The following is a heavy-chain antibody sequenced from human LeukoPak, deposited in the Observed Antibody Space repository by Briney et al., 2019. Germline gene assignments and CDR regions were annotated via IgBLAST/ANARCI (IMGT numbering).Heavy chain of an antibody. CDR3: ARELGCSSTSCKP. J-gene: IGHJ5*02. CDR1: GGTFSSYT. V-gene: IGHV1-69*04. D-gene: IGHD2-2*01. Sequence: SVKVSCKASGGTFSSYTISWVRQAPGQGLEWMGRIIPILGIANYAQKFQGRVTITADKSTSTAYMELSSLRSEDTAVYSCARELGCSSTSCKPWGQGTLVTVSS. CDR2: IIPILGIA.